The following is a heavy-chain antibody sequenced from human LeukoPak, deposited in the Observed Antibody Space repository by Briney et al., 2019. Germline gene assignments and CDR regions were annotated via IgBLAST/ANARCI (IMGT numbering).Heavy chain of an antibody. J-gene: IGHJ4*02. CDR3: AKRGVVIRVILVGFHKEAYYFDS. D-gene: IGHD3-22*01. CDR2: ISGSGGTT. CDR1: GITLSNYG. Sequence: GGSLRLSCAVSGITLSNYGMSWVRQAPGKGLEWVAGISGSGGTTGYADSVKGRFTISRDNPQNTLYLQMNSLRAEDTAVYFCAKRGVVIRVILVGFHKEAYYFDSWGQGALVTVSS. V-gene: IGHV3-23*01.